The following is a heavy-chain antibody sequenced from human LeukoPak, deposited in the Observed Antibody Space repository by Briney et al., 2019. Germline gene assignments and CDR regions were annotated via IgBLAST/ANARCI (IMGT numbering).Heavy chain of an antibody. CDR3: ARALGYYDSSGYFDY. Sequence: GASVKVSCKASGYTFTRYYMHWVRQAPGQGLEWMGIINPSGGSTTYAQKFQGRVTVTRDTSTSTVYMELSSLRSEDTAVYYCARALGYYDSSGYFDYWGQGTLVTVSS. V-gene: IGHV1-46*01. J-gene: IGHJ4*02. CDR2: INPSGGST. CDR1: GYTFTRYY. D-gene: IGHD3-22*01.